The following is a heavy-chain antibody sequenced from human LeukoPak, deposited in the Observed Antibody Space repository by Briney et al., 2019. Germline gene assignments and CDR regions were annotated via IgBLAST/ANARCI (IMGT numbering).Heavy chain of an antibody. V-gene: IGHV3-48*03. CDR2: ISTSGATV. D-gene: IGHD2-15*01. CDR3: GRDVAPAASYLDH. Sequence: GGSLRLSCVASGFTFSGYEMNWVRQDPGKGLEGVSYISTSGATVYYADSVKGRFTISRDNAKNSLYLQMNSLRADDTAVYYCGRDVAPAASYLDHWGQGILVTVSS. CDR1: GFTFSGYE. J-gene: IGHJ4*02.